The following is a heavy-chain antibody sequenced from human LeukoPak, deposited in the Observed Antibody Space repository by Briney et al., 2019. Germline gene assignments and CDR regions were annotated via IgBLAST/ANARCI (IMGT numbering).Heavy chain of an antibody. D-gene: IGHD4-11*01. CDR3: ARGRTTATP. V-gene: IGHV4-61*02. Sequence: SETLSLTCTVSGGSISSGSYYWSWIRQPAGKGLEWIGRIYTSGSTNYNPSLKSRVTISVDTSKNQFSLKLSSVTAADTAVYYCARGRTTATPWGQGTLVTVSS. J-gene: IGHJ5*02. CDR2: IYTSGST. CDR1: GGSISSGSYY.